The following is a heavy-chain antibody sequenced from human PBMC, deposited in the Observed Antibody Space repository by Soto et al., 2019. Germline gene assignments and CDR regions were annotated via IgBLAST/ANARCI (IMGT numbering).Heavy chain of an antibody. V-gene: IGHV1-3*01. CDR2: INAGNGNT. D-gene: IGHD3-22*01. Sequence: ASVKVSCKASGYTFTSYAMHWVRQAPGQRLEWMGWINAGNGNTKYSQKFQGRVTITRDTSASTAYMELSSLRSEDTAVYYCANLLRESSGFYSFLPNGSAPGAQETLVPVSS. CDR3: ANLLRESSGFYSFLPNGSAP. CDR1: GYTFTSYA. J-gene: IGHJ5*02.